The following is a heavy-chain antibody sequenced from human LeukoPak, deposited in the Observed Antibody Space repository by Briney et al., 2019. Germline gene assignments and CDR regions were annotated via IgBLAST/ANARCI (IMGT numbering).Heavy chain of an antibody. Sequence: SETLSLTCTVSGGSISRDYWSWIRQPPGKGLEWIGYIDYAGRTTYNPSLKSRVTISVDTSKNQFSLRLSSVTAADTAVYYCARLGEAARDAFDIWGQGTMVTVSS. V-gene: IGHV4-59*01. D-gene: IGHD2-15*01. CDR2: IDYAGRT. CDR1: GGSISRDY. J-gene: IGHJ3*02. CDR3: ARLGEAARDAFDI.